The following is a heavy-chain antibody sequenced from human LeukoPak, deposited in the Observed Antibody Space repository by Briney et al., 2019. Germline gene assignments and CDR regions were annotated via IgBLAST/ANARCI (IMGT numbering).Heavy chain of an antibody. CDR1: GFTFSSYS. J-gene: IGHJ4*02. CDR3: ARGPGGLRSPYYYFTY. Sequence: PGGSLRLSCAASGFTFSSYSMNWVRQAPGKGLEWVSYISSSSSTIYYADSVKGRFTISRDNAKNSLYLQMNSLRAEDTAVYYCARGPGGLRSPYYYFTYWGQGTLVTVSS. D-gene: IGHD2-21*01. CDR2: ISSSSSTI. V-gene: IGHV3-48*04.